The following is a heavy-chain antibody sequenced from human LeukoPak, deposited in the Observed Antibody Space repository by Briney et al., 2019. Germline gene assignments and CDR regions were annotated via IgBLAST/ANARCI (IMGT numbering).Heavy chain of an antibody. Sequence: SETLSLTRTVSGGSLSSYYWSWIRQPPGKGLEWIGYIYYSGSTNYNPSLKSRVTISVDTSKNQFSLKLSSVTAADTAVYYCARLGMVRGVILGDYYMDVWGKGTTVTVSS. CDR1: GGSLSSYY. J-gene: IGHJ6*03. CDR3: ARLGMVRGVILGDYYMDV. CDR2: IYYSGST. V-gene: IGHV4-59*01. D-gene: IGHD3-10*01.